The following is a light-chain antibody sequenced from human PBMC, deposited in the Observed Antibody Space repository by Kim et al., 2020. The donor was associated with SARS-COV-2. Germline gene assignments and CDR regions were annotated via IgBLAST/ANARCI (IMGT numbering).Light chain of an antibody. Sequence: SATVGDRGTVTWRERQGNRNYLAWFQQKSGKAPKSLIYATSSLQSGVSSKFSGSGSGTDFTLTISSLQPEDFATYYCQQYNSYPYTFGQGTKLEI. CDR3: QQYNSYPYT. CDR1: QGNRNY. CDR2: ATS. J-gene: IGKJ2*01. V-gene: IGKV1-16*02.